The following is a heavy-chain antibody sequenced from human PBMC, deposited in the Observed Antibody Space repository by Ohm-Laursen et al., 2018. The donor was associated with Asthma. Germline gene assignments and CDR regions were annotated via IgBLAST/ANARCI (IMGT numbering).Heavy chain of an antibody. D-gene: IGHD4-17*01. CDR3: ASQNGDYPNDDY. CDR2: ISTASTFI. Sequence: SLRLSCSASGYTFSRYSIHWIRQAPGKGLEWVASISTASTFIYYADSVRGRSTISRDNSKNTLYLQMNSLRAEDTAVYYCASQNGDYPNDDYWGQGTLVTVSS. J-gene: IGHJ4*02. CDR1: GYTFSRYS. V-gene: IGHV3-21*01.